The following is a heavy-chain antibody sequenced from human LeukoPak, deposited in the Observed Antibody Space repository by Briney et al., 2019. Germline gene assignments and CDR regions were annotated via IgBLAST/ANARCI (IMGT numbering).Heavy chain of an antibody. CDR1: GYTFIGYY. CDR3: ARVGGSYYGNFDS. V-gene: IGHV1-2*02. CDR2: INPNSGGT. J-gene: IGHJ4*02. Sequence: GASVKVSCKASGYTFIGYYMHWVRQAPGQGLEWMGWINPNSGGTNYAQKFQGRVTMTRDTSSSAAYMELGRLSSDDTAVYYCARVGGSYYGNFDSWGQGTRVTVSS. D-gene: IGHD3-10*01.